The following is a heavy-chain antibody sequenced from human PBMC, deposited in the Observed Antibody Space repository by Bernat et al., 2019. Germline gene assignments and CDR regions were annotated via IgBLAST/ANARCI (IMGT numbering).Heavy chain of an antibody. J-gene: IGHJ4*02. Sequence: EVQLVDSGGGLVQPDRSLRLSCAAFGFTFEDYAMHWVRQAPGKGLEWVSTINWNGANIIYADSVKGRFTISRDNAKNSLYLQMNSLRAEDTAFYYCARDISDTSTTIDYWGQGTLVTVSS. CDR1: GFTFEDYA. V-gene: IGHV3-9*01. CDR2: INWNGANI. D-gene: IGHD5-18*01. CDR3: ARDISDTSTTIDY.